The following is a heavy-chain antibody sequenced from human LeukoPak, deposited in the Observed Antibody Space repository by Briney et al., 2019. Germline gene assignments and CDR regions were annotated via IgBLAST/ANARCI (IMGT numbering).Heavy chain of an antibody. CDR2: ISAYNGNT. J-gene: IGHJ6*02. D-gene: IGHD3-9*01. V-gene: IGHV1-18*01. CDR1: GYTFTSYG. Sequence: GASVKVSCKASGYTFTSYGISWVRQAPGQGLEWMGWISAYNGNTNYAQKLQGRVTMTTDTSTSTAYMELRSLRSDDTAVYYCARDRYDILTGYYTYYYYYGMDVWGQGTTVTVSS. CDR3: ARDRYDILTGYYTYYYYYGMDV.